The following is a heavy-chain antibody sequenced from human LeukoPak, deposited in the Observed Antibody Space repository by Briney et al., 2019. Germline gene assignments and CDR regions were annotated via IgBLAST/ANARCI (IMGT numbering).Heavy chain of an antibody. J-gene: IGHJ6*03. V-gene: IGHV3-7*01. CDR2: IKEDGSEK. D-gene: IGHD3-16*01. CDR3: ARVMAASVWRSYGSYYYYYYMDV. Sequence: GGSLRLSCAASGFTFNNYWMGWVRQAPGKGLEWVANIKEDGSEKNYVDSVKGRFPISRDNAKNSLYLQMSSLRAADTAVYYCARVMAASVWRSYGSYYYYYYMDVWGKGTTVTVSS. CDR1: GFTFNNYW.